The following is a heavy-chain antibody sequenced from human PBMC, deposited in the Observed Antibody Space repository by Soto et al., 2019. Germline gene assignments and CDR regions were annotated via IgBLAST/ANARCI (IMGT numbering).Heavy chain of an antibody. D-gene: IGHD6-19*01. CDR1: GGTFSSYT. Sequence: SVKVSCKASGGTFSSYTISWVRQAPGQGLEWMGRIIPILGIANYAQKFQGRVTMTRNTSISTAYMELSSLRSEDTAVYYCAIAVADKDAFDIWGQGTMVTVSS. J-gene: IGHJ3*02. CDR2: IIPILGIA. CDR3: AIAVADKDAFDI. V-gene: IGHV1-69*02.